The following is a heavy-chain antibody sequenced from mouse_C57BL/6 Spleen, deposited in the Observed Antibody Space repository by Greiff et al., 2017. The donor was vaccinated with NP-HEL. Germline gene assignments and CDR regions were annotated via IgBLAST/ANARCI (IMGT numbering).Heavy chain of an antibody. CDR1: GYTFTSYW. CDR2: IDPSDSET. J-gene: IGHJ1*03. D-gene: IGHD2-12*01. V-gene: IGHV1-52*01. CDR3: ARGAYYSNWYFDV. Sequence: VQLQQPGAELVRPGSSVKLSCKASGYTFTSYWMHWVKQRPIQGLEWIGNIDPSDSETHYNQKFKDKATLTVDKSSSTAYMQLSSLTSEDSAVYYCARGAYYSNWYFDVWGTGTTVTVAS.